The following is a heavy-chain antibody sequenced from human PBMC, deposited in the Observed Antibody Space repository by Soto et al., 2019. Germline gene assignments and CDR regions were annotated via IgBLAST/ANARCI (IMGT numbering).Heavy chain of an antibody. CDR3: AKARRITMGGGYYYYGMDV. CDR2: ISGSGGST. D-gene: IGHD3-3*01. CDR1: GFTFSSYA. J-gene: IGHJ6*02. Sequence: EVQLLESGGGLVQPGGSLRLSCAASGFTFSSYAMSWVRQAPGKGLEWVSAISGSGGSTYYADSVKGRFTISRDNSKNTLYLQMNSLRAEDTAVYYCAKARRITMGGGYYYYGMDVWGQGTTVTVSS. V-gene: IGHV3-23*01.